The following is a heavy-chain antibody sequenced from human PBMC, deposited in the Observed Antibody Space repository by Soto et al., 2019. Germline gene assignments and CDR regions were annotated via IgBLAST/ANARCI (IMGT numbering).Heavy chain of an antibody. J-gene: IGHJ4*02. D-gene: IGHD2-2*01. V-gene: IGHV4-59*01. Sequence: PSETLDITRVFSGGSITSYQWIWIRQFPGKGLEWIAYTSYTGNTNYNPSLQSRVTISLDASRNQFSLKLSSVTAADTAVFYCAREYANSPEAFDFWGQGALVTVSS. CDR1: GGSITSYQ. CDR2: TSYTGNT. CDR3: AREYANSPEAFDF.